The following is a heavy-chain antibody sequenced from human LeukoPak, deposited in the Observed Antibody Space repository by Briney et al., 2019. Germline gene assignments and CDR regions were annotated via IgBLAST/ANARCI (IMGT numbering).Heavy chain of an antibody. CDR3: ARTTGYSSGWYLNY. J-gene: IGHJ4*02. D-gene: IGHD6-19*01. V-gene: IGHV4-59*01. Sequence: SETLSLTRTVSGGSISSYYWSWIRQPPGKGLEWIGYIYYSGSTNYTPALKSRVTISVDTSKNQFSLKLSSVTAADTAVYYCARTTGYSSGWYLNYWGQGTLVTVSS. CDR1: GGSISSYY. CDR2: IYYSGST.